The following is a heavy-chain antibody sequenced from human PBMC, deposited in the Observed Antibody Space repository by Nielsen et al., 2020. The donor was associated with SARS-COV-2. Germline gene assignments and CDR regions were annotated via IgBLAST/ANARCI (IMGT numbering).Heavy chain of an antibody. CDR1: GFTFSSYG. D-gene: IGHD3-10*01. CDR3: ARGGSGSYYDAFDI. J-gene: IGHJ3*02. Sequence: GESLKISCAASGFTFSSYGMHWVRQAPGKGLEWVAVISYDGSNKYYADSVKGRFTISRDNSKNTLYLQMNSLRAEDTAVYYCARGGSGSYYDAFDIWGQGTMVTVSS. CDR2: ISYDGSNK. V-gene: IGHV3-30*03.